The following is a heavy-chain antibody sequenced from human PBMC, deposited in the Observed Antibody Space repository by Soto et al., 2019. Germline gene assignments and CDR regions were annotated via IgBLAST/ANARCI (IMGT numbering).Heavy chain of an antibody. CDR3: ARHGHNIIGFDL. Sequence: SETLSLTCAVSGGSISSSNWWSWVRQPPGKGLEWIGEIHHSGSTNYNPSLKSRVTISIDKTKNQVSLKLTSVTTADTAVYYCARHGHNIIGFDLWGQGTTVTVSS. CDR1: GGSISSSNW. CDR2: IHHSGST. D-gene: IGHD1-20*01. V-gene: IGHV4-4*02. J-gene: IGHJ6*02.